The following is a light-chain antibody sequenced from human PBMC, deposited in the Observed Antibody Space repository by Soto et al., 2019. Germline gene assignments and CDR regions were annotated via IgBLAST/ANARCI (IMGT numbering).Light chain of an antibody. J-gene: IGLJ3*02. V-gene: IGLV2-23*02. CDR2: EVS. CDR1: SSDVGSYNL. Sequence: QSALTQPASVSGSHGQSITISCTGTSSDVGSYNLVSWYQQHPGKAPKLMIYEVSKPPSGVSNRFSGSKSGHTASLTLSGLLAEDVADYYCFSYAGSSTYWVFGGGTKLTVL. CDR3: FSYAGSSTYWV.